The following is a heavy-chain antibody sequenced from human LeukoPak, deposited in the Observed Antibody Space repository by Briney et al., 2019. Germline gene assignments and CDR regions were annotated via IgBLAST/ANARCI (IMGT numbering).Heavy chain of an antibody. CDR2: IRYDGSNK. V-gene: IGHV3-30*02. J-gene: IGHJ4*02. D-gene: IGHD3-3*01. CDR1: GFTFSSYG. Sequence: GGSLRLSRAASGFTFSSYGMHWVRQAPGKGLKWVAFIRYDGSNKYYADSVKGRFTISRDNSKNTLYLQMNSLRAEDTAVYYCAKVGDYDFWSGYYYFDYWGQGTLVTVSS. CDR3: AKVGDYDFWSGYYYFDY.